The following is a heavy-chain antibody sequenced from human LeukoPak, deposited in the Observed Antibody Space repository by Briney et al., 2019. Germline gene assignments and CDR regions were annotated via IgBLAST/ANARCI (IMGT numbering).Heavy chain of an antibody. Sequence: PGGSLRLSCVASGFSFDDYGMSWVRHVPGKGLEWVAGINWNGGGTGYADSVKGRFTVSRDNAKKSLYLQMSSLRAEDTAFYYCARLYCINGVCQGGGYWGQGTLVTVSS. V-gene: IGHV3-20*04. CDR3: ARLYCINGVCQGGGY. CDR1: GFSFDDYG. CDR2: INWNGGGT. J-gene: IGHJ4*02. D-gene: IGHD2-8*01.